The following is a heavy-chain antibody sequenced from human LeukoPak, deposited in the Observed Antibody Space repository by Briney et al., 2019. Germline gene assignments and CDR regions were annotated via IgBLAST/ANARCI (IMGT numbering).Heavy chain of an antibody. Sequence: SGGSLRLSCLASGFLLSSYSMNWVRQAPGKGLEWVSYIDTSSPTIYYVDSVKGRFTISRDNAKNSLYLQMNSLRAEDTAIYYCARGPPLFDPWGQGTLVTVSS. CDR2: IDTSSPTI. J-gene: IGHJ5*02. CDR3: ARGPPLFDP. CDR1: GFLLSSYS. V-gene: IGHV3-48*01.